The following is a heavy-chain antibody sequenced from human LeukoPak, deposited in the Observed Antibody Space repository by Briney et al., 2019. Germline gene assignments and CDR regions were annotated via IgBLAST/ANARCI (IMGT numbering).Heavy chain of an antibody. D-gene: IGHD5-12*01. CDR2: IYYTGST. Sequence: TLSLTCTVSGGSITSSGHYWSWIRQLPGKGLEWIGYIYYTGSTYYNPSLKSRLTISVDTSKNQFSLKLISVTAVDTAVYYCARGYGPFDPWGQGTLVTVSS. CDR3: ARGYGPFDP. J-gene: IGHJ5*02. V-gene: IGHV4-31*03. CDR1: GGSITSSGHY.